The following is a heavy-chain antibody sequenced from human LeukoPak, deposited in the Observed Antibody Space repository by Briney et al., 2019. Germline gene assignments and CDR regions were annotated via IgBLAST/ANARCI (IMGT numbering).Heavy chain of an antibody. D-gene: IGHD6-13*01. CDR3: AREGPGIAAAGDHPSMDV. CDR2: ISYDGSNK. V-gene: IGHV3-30-3*01. CDR1: GFTFSSYA. J-gene: IGHJ6*02. Sequence: PGRSLRLSCAASGFTFSSYAMHCVRQAPGKGLEWVALISYDGSNKFYADSVKGRFTISRDNSKNTLYLQMNSLRDEDSAVYYCAREGPGIAAAGDHPSMDVWGQGTTVTVSS.